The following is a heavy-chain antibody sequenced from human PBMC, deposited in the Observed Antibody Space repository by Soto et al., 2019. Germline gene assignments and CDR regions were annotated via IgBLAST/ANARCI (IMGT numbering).Heavy chain of an antibody. J-gene: IGHJ3*02. Sequence: QVQLVQSGAAVKKPGSSVKVSCKASGGTFSSYAISWVRQAPGQGLEWMGGIIPIFGTANYAQKFQGRVTITADESTSTAYMELSSLRSEDTAVYYCARGPTSYGDYAKGDAFDIWGQGTMVSVSS. CDR3: ARGPTSYGDYAKGDAFDI. CDR1: GGTFSSYA. V-gene: IGHV1-69*12. CDR2: IIPIFGTA. D-gene: IGHD4-17*01.